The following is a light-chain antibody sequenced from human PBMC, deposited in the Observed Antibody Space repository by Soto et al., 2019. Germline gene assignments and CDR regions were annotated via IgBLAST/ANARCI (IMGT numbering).Light chain of an antibody. V-gene: IGKV3-20*01. CDR1: RRVASTT. CDR3: QQFGDSKYT. Sequence: EIVLTQSPGTLSLSPGERATLSSRAGRRVASTTLAWYQPRPGQAPRLLIYVASNRATGIPDRFSGSGSGADFTLTISRLEPEDFAVYYCQQFGDSKYTFGQGTKLEIK. J-gene: IGKJ2*01. CDR2: VAS.